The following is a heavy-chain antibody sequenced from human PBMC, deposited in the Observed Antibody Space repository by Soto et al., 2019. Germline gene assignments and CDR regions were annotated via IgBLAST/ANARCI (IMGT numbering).Heavy chain of an antibody. Sequence: PSETLSLSCTVSGGSISSYYWSWIRQPPGKGLEWIGYIYYSGSTNYNPSLESRVTISVDTSKNQFSLKLSSVTAADTAVYYCARDRYSGSYPSNWFDPWGQGTLVTVSS. V-gene: IGHV4-59*01. CDR3: ARDRYSGSYPSNWFDP. D-gene: IGHD1-26*01. CDR1: GGSISSYY. CDR2: IYYSGST. J-gene: IGHJ5*02.